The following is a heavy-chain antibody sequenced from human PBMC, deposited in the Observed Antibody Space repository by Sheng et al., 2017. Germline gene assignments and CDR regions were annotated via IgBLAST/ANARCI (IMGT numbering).Heavy chain of an antibody. D-gene: IGHD3-3*01. CDR2: IKSKTDGGTT. CDR1: GFTFSNAW. V-gene: IGHV3-15*01. Sequence: EVQLVESGGGLVKPGGSLRLSCAASGFTFSNAWMSWVRQAPGKGLEWVGRIKSKTDGGTTDYAAPVKGRFTISRDDSKNTLYLQMNSLKTEDTAVYYCTTDPITIFGVPRDYWGQGTLVTVSS. J-gene: IGHJ4*02. CDR3: TTDPITIFGVPRDY.